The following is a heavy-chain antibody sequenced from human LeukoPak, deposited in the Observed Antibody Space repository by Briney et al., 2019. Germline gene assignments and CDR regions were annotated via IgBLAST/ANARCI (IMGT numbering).Heavy chain of an antibody. CDR1: GGSFTKYY. CDR3: ARSGLTTVLYLD. CDR2: INRSGST. Sequence: PSETLSLTCGVSGGSFTKYYWSWIRQPPGKGLEWIGEINRSGSTNYNPSLKSRVTISVDTSKNQFSLKLTSVTAADTAVYFCARSGLTTVLYLDGGQGTLVTV. V-gene: IGHV4-34*01. D-gene: IGHD4-11*01. J-gene: IGHJ4*01.